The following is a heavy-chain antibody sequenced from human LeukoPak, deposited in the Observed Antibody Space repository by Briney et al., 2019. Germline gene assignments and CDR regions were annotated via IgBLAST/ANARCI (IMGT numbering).Heavy chain of an antibody. V-gene: IGHV1-69*13. Sequence: SVKVSCKASGGTFSSYAISWVRQAPGQGLEWMGGIIPIFGTANYAQKFQGRVTITADESTSTAYMELSSLRSEDTAVYYCARDRRVQWELLYYYGMDVWGQGTLVTVSS. D-gene: IGHD1-26*01. CDR3: ARDRRVQWELLYYYGMDV. J-gene: IGHJ6*02. CDR1: GGTFSSYA. CDR2: IIPIFGTA.